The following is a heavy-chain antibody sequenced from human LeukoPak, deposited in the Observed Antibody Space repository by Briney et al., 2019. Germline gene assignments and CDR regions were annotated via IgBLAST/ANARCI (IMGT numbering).Heavy chain of an antibody. CDR3: ARDDYYDSSGYRNAFDI. J-gene: IGHJ3*02. D-gene: IGHD3-22*01. CDR1: GGSISSGSYY. CDR2: FYTSGST. V-gene: IGHV4-61*02. Sequence: PSETLSLTCTVSGGSISSGSYYWSWIRQPAGKGLEWIGRFYTSGSTNYNPSLKSRVTMSVDTSKNQFSLKLSSVTAADTAVYFCARDDYYDSSGYRNAFDIWGQGTVVTVSS.